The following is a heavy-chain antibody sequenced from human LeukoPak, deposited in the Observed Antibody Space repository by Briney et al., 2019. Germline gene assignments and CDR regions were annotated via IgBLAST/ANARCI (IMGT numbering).Heavy chain of an antibody. CDR2: ISGSGGST. V-gene: IGHV3-23*01. D-gene: IGHD6-13*01. CDR1: GFTFSSYA. Sequence: GGSLRLSCAASGFTFSSYAMSWVRQAPGKGLEWVSAISGSGGSTYYADSVNGRFTISRDNSKNTLYLQMNSLRAEDTAVYYCAKDLSSSWYLDAFDIWGQGTMVTVSS. CDR3: AKDLSSSWYLDAFDI. J-gene: IGHJ3*02.